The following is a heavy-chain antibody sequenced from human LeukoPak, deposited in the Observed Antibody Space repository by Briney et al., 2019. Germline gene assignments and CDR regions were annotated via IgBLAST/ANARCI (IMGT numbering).Heavy chain of an antibody. V-gene: IGHV1-2*02. CDR1: GYTFTGYC. J-gene: IGHJ5*02. CDR2: INPNSGGT. Sequence: ASVKVSCKASGYTFTGYCMHWVRQAPGQGLEWMGWINPNSGGTNYAQKFQGRVTMTRDTSISTAYMELSRLRSDDTAVYYCASGTGIVLRFLEWLLRSWGQGTLVTVSS. D-gene: IGHD3-3*01. CDR3: ASGTGIVLRFLEWLLRS.